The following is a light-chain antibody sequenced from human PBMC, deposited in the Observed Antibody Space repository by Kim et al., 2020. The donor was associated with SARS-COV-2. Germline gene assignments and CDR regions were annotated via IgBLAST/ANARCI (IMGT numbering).Light chain of an antibody. J-gene: IGKJ5*01. CDR2: AAS. CDR3: QQSYSTPLT. CDR1: QSISSY. V-gene: IGKV1-39*01. Sequence: DIQMTQSPSSLSASVGDRVTITCRASQSISSYLNWYQQKPGKAPKLLIYAASSLQSGVPSRFSGSGSGTDFTLTISSLQPVNIATHTTQQSYSTPLTFVQGTRLEIK.